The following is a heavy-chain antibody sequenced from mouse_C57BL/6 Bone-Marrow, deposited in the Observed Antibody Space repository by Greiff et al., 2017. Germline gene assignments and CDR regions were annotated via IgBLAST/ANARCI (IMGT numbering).Heavy chain of an antibody. CDR1: GYTFTSSW. J-gene: IGHJ4*01. D-gene: IGHD1-1*01. CDR3: ARPYYGSSLYYAMDY. V-gene: IGHV1-64*01. CDR2: IHPNSGST. Sequence: QVQLKQPWAELVKPGASVKLSCKASGYTFTSSWMHWVKQRPGQGLEWIGMIHPNSGSTNYNAKFKSKATLTVDKSSSTAYMQLSSLTSEDSAVYYCARPYYGSSLYYAMDYWGQGTSVTVSS.